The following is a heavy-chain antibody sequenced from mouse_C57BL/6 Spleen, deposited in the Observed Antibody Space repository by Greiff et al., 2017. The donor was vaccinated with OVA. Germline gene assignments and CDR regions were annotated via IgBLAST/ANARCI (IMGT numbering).Heavy chain of an antibody. CDR1: GYTFTSYW. J-gene: IGHJ2*01. D-gene: IGHD1-1*01. Sequence: QVQLQQPGAELVKPGASVKMSCKASGYTFTSYWITWVKQRPGQGLEWIGDIYPGSGSTNYNEKFKSKATLTVDTSSSTAYMQLSSLTSEDSAVYYCAREDYGSSKFDYWGQGTTLTVSS. V-gene: IGHV1-55*01. CDR2: IYPGSGST. CDR3: AREDYGSSKFDY.